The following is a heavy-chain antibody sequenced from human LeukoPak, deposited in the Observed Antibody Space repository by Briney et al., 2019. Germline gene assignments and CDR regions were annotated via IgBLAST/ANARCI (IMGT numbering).Heavy chain of an antibody. Sequence: SETLSLTCAVYGGSFSGYYWSWIRQPPGKGLEWIGEINHSGSTNYNPSLKSRVTISVDTSKNQFSLKLSSVTAADTAVYYCARYDFWGSSFDYWGQGTLVTVSS. CDR1: GGSFSGYY. J-gene: IGHJ4*02. V-gene: IGHV4-34*01. CDR3: ARYDFWGSSFDY. D-gene: IGHD7-27*01. CDR2: INHSGST.